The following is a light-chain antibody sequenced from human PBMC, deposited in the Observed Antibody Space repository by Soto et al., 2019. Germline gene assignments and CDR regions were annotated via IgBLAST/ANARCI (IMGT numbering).Light chain of an antibody. CDR2: GAS. V-gene: IGKV3-15*01. CDR1: QSVSSN. J-gene: IGKJ1*01. CDR3: QQSYSTPWT. Sequence: EIVFTPSPGTLSLSPGERATLSCRASQSVSSNLAWYQQKPGQAPRLLIYGASTRATGIPARFSGSGSGTGFTLTISSLQPEDFATYYCQQSYSTPWTFGQGTKVDIK.